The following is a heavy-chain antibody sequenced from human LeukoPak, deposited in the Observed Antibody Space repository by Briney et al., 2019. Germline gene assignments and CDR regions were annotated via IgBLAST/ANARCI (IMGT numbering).Heavy chain of an antibody. Sequence: SETLSLTCTVSGGSISSYYWSWIRQPAGKGLEWIGRIYTSGSTNYNASLKSRVSISVDTSKNQFSLKLSSVTAADTAVYYCARSRPPDSYCSSTSCYSVHFDYWGQGTLVTVSS. CDR1: GGSISSYY. CDR3: ARSRPPDSYCSSTSCYSVHFDY. CDR2: IYTSGST. D-gene: IGHD2-2*02. J-gene: IGHJ4*02. V-gene: IGHV4-4*07.